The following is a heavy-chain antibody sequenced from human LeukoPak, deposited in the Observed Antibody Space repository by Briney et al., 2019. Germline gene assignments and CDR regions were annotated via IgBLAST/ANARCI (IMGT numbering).Heavy chain of an antibody. CDR3: ATDQWLDYYYGMDV. J-gene: IGHJ6*02. CDR2: ISNNGGYT. V-gene: IGHV3-23*01. CDR1: GFTFSSSA. Sequence: PGGSLRLSCAASGFTFSSSAMSWVRQAPGKGLEWASAISNNGGYTYYADSVQGRFTISRDNSKNTLYLQMNSLRAEDTAVYYCATDQWLDYYYGMDVWGQGTTVTVSS. D-gene: IGHD6-19*01.